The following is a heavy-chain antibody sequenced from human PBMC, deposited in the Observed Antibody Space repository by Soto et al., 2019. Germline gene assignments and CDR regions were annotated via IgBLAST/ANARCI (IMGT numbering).Heavy chain of an antibody. CDR2: INAGNGNT. V-gene: IGHV1-3*01. J-gene: IGHJ4*02. D-gene: IGHD3-22*01. CDR3: ARGPLHYYDSSGYYFDY. Sequence: SVKVSCKASGYTFTSYAMHWVRQAPGQRLEWMGWINAGNGNTKYSQKFQGRVTITRDTSASTAYMELSSLRSEDTAVYYCARGPLHYYDSSGYYFDYWGQGTLVTVSS. CDR1: GYTFTSYA.